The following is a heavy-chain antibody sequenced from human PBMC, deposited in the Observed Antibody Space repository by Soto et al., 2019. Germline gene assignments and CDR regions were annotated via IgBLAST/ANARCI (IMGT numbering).Heavy chain of an antibody. CDR1: GYSFTSYW. CDR3: ARLLQQSCYYYGMDV. CDR2: IDPSDSYT. Sequence: GESLKISCKGSGYSFTSYWISWVRQMPGKGLEWMGRIDPSDSYTNYSPSFQGHVTISADKSISTAYLQWSSLKASDTAMYYCARLLQQSCYYYGMDVWGQGTTVTVSS. V-gene: IGHV5-10-1*01. J-gene: IGHJ6*02. D-gene: IGHD1-1*01.